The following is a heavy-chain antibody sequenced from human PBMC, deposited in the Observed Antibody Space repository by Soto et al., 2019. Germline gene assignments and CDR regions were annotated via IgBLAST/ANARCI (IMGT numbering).Heavy chain of an antibody. Sequence: QVQLMESGGGLVKPGGSLRLSCAASGFTFSDYYMSWIRQAPGKGLEWVSYISSSSSYTSYADSVKGRFTISRDNAKNSLYLQMNSLRAEDTAVYYCARDGVTTPGPFDYWGQGTLVTVSS. J-gene: IGHJ4*02. D-gene: IGHD3-22*01. V-gene: IGHV3-11*06. CDR1: GFTFSDYY. CDR3: ARDGVTTPGPFDY. CDR2: ISSSSSYT.